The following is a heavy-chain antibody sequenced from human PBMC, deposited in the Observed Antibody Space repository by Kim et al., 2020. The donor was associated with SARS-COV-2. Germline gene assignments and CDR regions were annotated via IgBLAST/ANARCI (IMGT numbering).Heavy chain of an antibody. CDR2: ISSKASSNAS. D-gene: IGHD6-13*01. CDR1: GFTFSDSA. V-gene: IGHV3-73*01. CDR3: TRVAPYSNSWWDAFDI. J-gene: IGHJ3*02. Sequence: GGSLRLSCAASGFTFSDSAMYWVRQAPGKGLEWVCRISSKASSNASAYDVSVQGRFTISSADSKNTAYLQMNSLKTEDTSIYYCTRVAPYSNSWWDAFDIWGQGTMVTVSS.